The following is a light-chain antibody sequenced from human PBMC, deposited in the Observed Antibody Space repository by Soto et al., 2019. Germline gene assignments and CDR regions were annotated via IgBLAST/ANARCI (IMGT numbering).Light chain of an antibody. CDR3: QRSTGWPLT. Sequence: EIVMTQSPATLSVSPGDRATLSCRASQNVYSNVAWYQQRPGQAPRLLIYSASTRATGIPARFSGRGSGTEFTLTISSLQSEDFAIYYCQRSTGWPLTFGQGTEVEIK. J-gene: IGKJ1*01. CDR1: QNVYSN. V-gene: IGKV3-15*01. CDR2: SAS.